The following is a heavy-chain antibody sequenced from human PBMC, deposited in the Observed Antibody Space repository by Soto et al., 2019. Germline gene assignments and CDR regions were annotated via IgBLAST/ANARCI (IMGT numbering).Heavy chain of an antibody. CDR3: AKENVRIVATVTGFDYSHFVLGV. CDR1: GGSISSYY. V-gene: IGHV4-4*07. CDR2: IYTSEST. D-gene: IGHD5-12*01. J-gene: IGHJ6*02. Sequence: SETLAPACTASGGSISSYYWSWVRQDSRELMERVGRIYTSESTNYNPSLKSRVTMSVDTSKKQFSLKLSSVTAADTGVYYCAKENVRIVATVTGFDYSHFVLGVWRHGATVA.